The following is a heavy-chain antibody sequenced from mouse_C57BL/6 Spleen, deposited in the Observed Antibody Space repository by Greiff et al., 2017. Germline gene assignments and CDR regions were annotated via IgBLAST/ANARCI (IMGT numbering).Heavy chain of an antibody. CDR2: IDPSDSET. Sequence: VQLQQPGAELVRPGSSVKLSCKASGYTFTSYWMHWVKQTPIQGLEWIGNIDPSDSETHYNQKFKDKATLTVDKSSSTAYMQLSSLTSEDSAVYYCARVGYDYDGEAYYFDYWGQGTTLTVSS. CDR1: GYTFTSYW. V-gene: IGHV1-52*01. J-gene: IGHJ2*01. CDR3: ARVGYDYDGEAYYFDY. D-gene: IGHD2-4*01.